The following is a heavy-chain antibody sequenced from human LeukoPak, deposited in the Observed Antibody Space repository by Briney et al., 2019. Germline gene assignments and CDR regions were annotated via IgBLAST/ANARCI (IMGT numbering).Heavy chain of an antibody. V-gene: IGHV1-69*04. J-gene: IGHJ4*02. D-gene: IGHD6-6*01. Sequence: SVTASCKASGGTFSSYAISWVRQAPGQGLEWMGRIIPIFGIANYAQKFQGRVTITADKSTSTAYMELSSLRSEDTAVYYCARGVAARNGFDYWGQGTLVTVSS. CDR3: ARGVAARNGFDY. CDR2: IIPIFGIA. CDR1: GGTFSSYA.